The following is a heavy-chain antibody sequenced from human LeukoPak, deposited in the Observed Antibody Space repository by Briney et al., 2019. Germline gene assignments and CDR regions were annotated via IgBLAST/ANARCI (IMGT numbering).Heavy chain of an antibody. J-gene: IGHJ6*03. Sequence: PSETLSLTCAVYGGSFSGYYWSWIRQPPGKGLEWIGEINHSGSTNYNPSLKSRVTISVDTYKNQFSLKLSSVTAADTAVYYCASAPSNPLYYYYYMDVWGKGTTVTVSS. CDR1: GGSFSGYY. V-gene: IGHV4-34*01. CDR3: ASAPSNPLYYYYYMDV. CDR2: INHSGST.